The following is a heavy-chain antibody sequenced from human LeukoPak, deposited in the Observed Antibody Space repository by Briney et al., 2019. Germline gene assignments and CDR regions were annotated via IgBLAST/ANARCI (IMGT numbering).Heavy chain of an antibody. CDR3: ASKVGATHRYNWFDP. CDR1: GGSISSSSYY. J-gene: IGHJ5*02. Sequence: PSETLSLTCTVSGGSISSSSYYWGWIRQPPGKGLEWIGSIYYSGSTYYNPSLRSRVTISVDTSKNQFSLKLSSVTAADTAVYYCASKVGATHRYNWFDPWGQGTLVTVSS. V-gene: IGHV4-39*01. CDR2: IYYSGST. D-gene: IGHD1-26*01.